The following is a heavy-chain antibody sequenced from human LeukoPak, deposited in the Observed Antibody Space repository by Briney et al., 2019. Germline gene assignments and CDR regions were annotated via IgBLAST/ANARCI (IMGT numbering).Heavy chain of an antibody. J-gene: IGHJ3*02. V-gene: IGHV3-74*01. CDR1: GLTLSGYW. CDR2: INSDWSRT. CDR3: VRDGYSYGFMLAFDI. D-gene: IGHD5-18*01. Sequence: GGSLRLSCAASGLTLSGYWMHWVRQAPGKGLVWVSRINSDWSRTSYADSVKGRFTISRDSAKNTLYLQMNSLRAEDTAVYYCVRDGYSYGFMLAFDIWGLGTRVTVSS.